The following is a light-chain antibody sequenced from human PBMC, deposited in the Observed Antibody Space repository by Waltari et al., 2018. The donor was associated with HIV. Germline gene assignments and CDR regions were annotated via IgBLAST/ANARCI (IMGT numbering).Light chain of an antibody. CDR1: QSVSSSY. CDR2: GAS. V-gene: IGKV3-20*01. CDR3: QQYGRSPYT. Sequence: EIVLTQSPGTLSLSPGGRATLSCRASQSVSSSYLAWYQQKPGQAPRPLIYGASSRATGIPDRFSGSGSGTDFTLTISRLEPEDFAVYYCQQYGRSPYTFGQGTKLEIK. J-gene: IGKJ2*01.